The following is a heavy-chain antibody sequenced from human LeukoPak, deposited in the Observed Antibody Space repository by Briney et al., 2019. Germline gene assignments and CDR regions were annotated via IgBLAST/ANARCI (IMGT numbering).Heavy chain of an antibody. CDR1: GGSFSGYY. V-gene: IGHV4-59*08. CDR2: MYYTGST. D-gene: IGHD7-27*01. J-gene: IGHJ4*02. CDR3: ARHDWGSSFDY. Sequence: SETLSLTCAVYGGSFSGYYWSWIRQPPGKGLEWIGYMYYTGSTNYNPSLKSRVTISVDKSKKYFSLKLSSVTAADTAVYYCARHDWGSSFDYWGQGTLVTVSS.